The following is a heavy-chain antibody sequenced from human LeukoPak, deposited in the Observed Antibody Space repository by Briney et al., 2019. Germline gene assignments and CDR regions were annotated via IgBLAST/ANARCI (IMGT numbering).Heavy chain of an antibody. J-gene: IGHJ4*01. D-gene: IGHD5-24*01. CDR3: AKGLATWLPCNPEVR. CDR2: ISDSGDSP. CDR1: GFAFRDYA. Sequence: GGSLRLSCTASGFAFRDYAMNWVRQAPGKGLEWVSGISDSGDSPSYVDSVKGRFTISRDNFKDTLYLQMNSLRVDDTAVYYCAKGLATWLPCNPEVRWGHGTLVFVSS. V-gene: IGHV3-23*01.